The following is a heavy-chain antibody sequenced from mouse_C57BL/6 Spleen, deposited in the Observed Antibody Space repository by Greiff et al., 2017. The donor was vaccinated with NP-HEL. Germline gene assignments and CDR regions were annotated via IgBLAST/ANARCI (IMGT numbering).Heavy chain of an antibody. Sequence: EVQGVESGGDLVKPGGSLKLSCAASGFTFSSYGMSWVRQTPDKRLEWVATISSGGSYTYYPDSVKGRFTISRDNAKNTLYLQMSSLKSEDTAMYYCARHLYSNYERGYYAMDYWGQGTSVTVSS. V-gene: IGHV5-6*01. CDR2: ISSGGSYT. CDR3: ARHLYSNYERGYYAMDY. CDR1: GFTFSSYG. D-gene: IGHD2-5*01. J-gene: IGHJ4*01.